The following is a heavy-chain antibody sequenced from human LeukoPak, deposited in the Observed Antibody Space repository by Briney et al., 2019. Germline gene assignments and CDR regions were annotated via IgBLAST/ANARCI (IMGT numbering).Heavy chain of an antibody. CDR2: IRSKAYGGTT. D-gene: IGHD6-19*01. CDR1: GFTFGDYA. Sequence: GGSLRLSCTASGFTFGDYAVSWFRQAPGKGLEWVGFIRSKAYGGTTGYAASVKGRFTISRDDSKSVAYLQMNSLKTEDAAVYYCTTVFGYSSGWYFDAFDIWGQGTMVTVSS. CDR3: TTVFGYSSGWYFDAFDI. V-gene: IGHV3-49*03. J-gene: IGHJ3*02.